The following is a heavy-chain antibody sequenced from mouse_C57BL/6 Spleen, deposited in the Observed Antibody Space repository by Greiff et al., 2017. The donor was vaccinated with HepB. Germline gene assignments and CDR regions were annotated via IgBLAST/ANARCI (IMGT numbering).Heavy chain of an antibody. D-gene: IGHD1-1*01. V-gene: IGHV1-18*01. J-gene: IGHJ3*01. Sequence: VQLQQSGPELVKPGASVKIPCKASGYTFTDYNMDWVKQSHGKSLEWIGDINPNNGGTIYNQKFKGKATLTVDKSSSTAYMELRSLTSEDTAVYYCARLGDYYGSSYVWFAYWGQGTLVTVSA. CDR1: GYTFTDYN. CDR2: INPNNGGT. CDR3: ARLGDYYGSSYVWFAY.